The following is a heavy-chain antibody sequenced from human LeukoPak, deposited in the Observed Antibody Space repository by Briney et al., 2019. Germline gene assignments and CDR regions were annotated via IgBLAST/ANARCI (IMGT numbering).Heavy chain of an antibody. J-gene: IGHJ4*02. D-gene: IGHD3-3*01. CDR1: GFTFSSYS. CDR3: ARDRSYYDFWSGTPV. CDR2: ISSSSSYI. Sequence: GGSLRLSCAASGFTFSSYSMNWVRQAPGKGLEWVSSISSSSSYIYYADSVKGRFTISRDNAKNSLCLQMNSLRAEDTAVYYCARDRSYYDFWSGTPVWGQGTLVTVSS. V-gene: IGHV3-21*01.